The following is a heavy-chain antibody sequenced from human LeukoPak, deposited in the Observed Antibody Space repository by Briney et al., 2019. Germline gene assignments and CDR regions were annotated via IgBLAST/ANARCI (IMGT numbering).Heavy chain of an antibody. CDR3: AKASMIVVVTFEK. CDR2: ISGSGGST. J-gene: IGHJ4*02. V-gene: IGHV3-23*01. CDR1: GFTFSSYA. Sequence: GGSLRLSCAASGFTFSSYAMSWVRQAPGKGLEWVSAISGSGGSTHYADSVKGRFTISRDNSKNTLYLQMNSLRAEDTAVYYCAKASMIVVVTFEKWGQGTLVTVSS. D-gene: IGHD3-22*01.